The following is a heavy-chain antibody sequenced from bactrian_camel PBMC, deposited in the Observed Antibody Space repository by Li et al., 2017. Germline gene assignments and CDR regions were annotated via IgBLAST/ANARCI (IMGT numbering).Heavy chain of an antibody. V-gene: IGHV3S1*01. D-gene: IGHD1*01. Sequence: VQLVESGGGSVQAGGSLRLSCAHSRYAYSTYCMAWFRQPPGKEREGVACSGSDGPTTYADSVKGRFTLSRDKDRGTLYLQMNGLQPEDTAMYYCATGWAFCDGSWKLLGLEYWGQGTQVTVS. CDR1: RYAYSTYC. CDR2: SGSDGPTT. CDR3: ATGWAFCDGSWKLLGLEY. J-gene: IGHJ4*01.